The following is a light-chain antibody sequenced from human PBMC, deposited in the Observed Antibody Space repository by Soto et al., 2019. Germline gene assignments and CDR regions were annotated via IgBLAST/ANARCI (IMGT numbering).Light chain of an antibody. CDR3: QQYGTSPLT. V-gene: IGKV3-20*01. CDR1: QSVSYTF. Sequence: EVVMTQSPATLSVSPGERATLSCRASQSVSYTFLAWYQQKPGQAPRLLIHDAFRRATGIPDRFSGSGSGTDFSLTISTREPEDSAGYYCQQYGTSPLTFGGGTKVDI. J-gene: IGKJ4*01. CDR2: DAF.